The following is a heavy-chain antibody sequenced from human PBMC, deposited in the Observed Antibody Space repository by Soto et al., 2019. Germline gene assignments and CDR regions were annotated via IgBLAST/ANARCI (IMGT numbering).Heavy chain of an antibody. J-gene: IGHJ6*02. Sequence: GASVKVSCKTSGYIFTDYYIHWVRQAPGQGLEWMGLINTYNGYTNYPQNFQGRVTMTTDTSTGTVYMELRSLTSDDKAVYYCASDLPEGLDFWGRGTTDNVSS. CDR1: GYIFTDYY. V-gene: IGHV1-18*04. CDR3: ASDLPEGLDF. CDR2: INTYNGYT.